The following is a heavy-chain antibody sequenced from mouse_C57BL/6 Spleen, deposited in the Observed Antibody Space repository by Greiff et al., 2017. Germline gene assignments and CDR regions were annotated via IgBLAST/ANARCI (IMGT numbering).Heavy chain of an antibody. CDR2: IRLKSDNYAT. CDR3: TDGWDGYFDV. J-gene: IGHJ1*03. CDR1: GFTFSNYW. D-gene: IGHD4-1*01. V-gene: IGHV6-3*01. Sequence: EVKLMESGGGLVQPGGSMKLSCVASGFTFSNYWMNWVRQSPEKGLEWVAQIRLKSDNYATHYAESVKGRFTISRDDSKSSVYLQMNNLRAEDTGIYYCTDGWDGYFDVWGTGTTVTVSS.